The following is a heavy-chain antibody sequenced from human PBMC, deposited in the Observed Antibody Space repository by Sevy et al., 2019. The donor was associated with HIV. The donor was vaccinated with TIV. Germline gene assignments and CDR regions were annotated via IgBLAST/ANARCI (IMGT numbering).Heavy chain of an antibody. J-gene: IGHJ6*02. Sequence: GGSLRLSCAASGFSFSNYWMSWVRQAPGKGLEWVANIKLDGSEKYYVDSVKGRFTISRDNAKKSLYLQMNSLRTEDTAVYYCARDCSSTTYLWGMDVWGQGTTVTVSS. V-gene: IGHV3-7*03. CDR3: ARDCSSTTYLWGMDV. CDR2: IKLDGSEK. D-gene: IGHD2-2*01. CDR1: GFSFSNYW.